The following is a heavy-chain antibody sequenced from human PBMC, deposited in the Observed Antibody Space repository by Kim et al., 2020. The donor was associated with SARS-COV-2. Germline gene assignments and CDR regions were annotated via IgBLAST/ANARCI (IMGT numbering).Heavy chain of an antibody. V-gene: IGHV3-23*01. CDR2: T. CDR3: ARRQNFAVAD. Sequence: TYYADSVKGRFTISRDTSKNMLYLQMNSLRAEDTALYYCARRQNFAVADWGQGSLVTVSS. D-gene: IGHD1-7*01. J-gene: IGHJ4*02.